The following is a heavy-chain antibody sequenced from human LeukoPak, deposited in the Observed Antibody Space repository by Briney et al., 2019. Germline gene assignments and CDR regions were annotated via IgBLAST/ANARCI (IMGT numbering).Heavy chain of an antibody. CDR3: ASGYSGYDLNY. Sequence: ASVKVSCKTSDFRDYYMNWVRQAPGQGLEWLGWINPKSGDTDYAQKFQGRVTMTRDTSISTAYMELSGLKPDDTAIYFCASGYSGYDLNYWGQGNPGHRLL. J-gene: IGHJ4*02. CDR1: DFRDYY. CDR2: INPKSGDT. V-gene: IGHV1-2*02. D-gene: IGHD5-12*01.